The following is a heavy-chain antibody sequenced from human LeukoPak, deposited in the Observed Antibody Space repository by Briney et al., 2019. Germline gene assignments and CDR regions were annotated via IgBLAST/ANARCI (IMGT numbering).Heavy chain of an antibody. D-gene: IGHD3-22*01. CDR1: GFSFSRYS. CDR2: ISSSSSYI. V-gene: IGHV3-21*01. J-gene: IGHJ4*02. Sequence: GGSLRLSCAASGFSFSRYSMNWVRQAPGKGLEWVSSISSSSSYIYYADSVKGRFTISRHNAKNSLYLQMNSLRAEDTAVYYCASVSPDGKWLIDPFDYWGQGTLVTVSS. CDR3: ASVSPDGKWLIDPFDY.